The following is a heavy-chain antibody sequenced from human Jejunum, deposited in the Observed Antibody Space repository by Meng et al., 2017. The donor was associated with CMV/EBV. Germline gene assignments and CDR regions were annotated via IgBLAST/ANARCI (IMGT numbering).Heavy chain of an antibody. CDR2: ITGRGSTT. CDR3: AKPVLVAGTTYFDY. D-gene: IGHD6-19*01. CDR1: GFTFSNWA. V-gene: IGHV3-23*01. J-gene: IGHJ4*02. Sequence: ASGFTFSNWAMSWVRQAPGKGLEWVSGITGRGSTTYYADSVKGRFTISRDNSKNTLYLQMNSLRVEDTAVYYCAKPVLVAGTTYFDYWGQGTLVTVSS.